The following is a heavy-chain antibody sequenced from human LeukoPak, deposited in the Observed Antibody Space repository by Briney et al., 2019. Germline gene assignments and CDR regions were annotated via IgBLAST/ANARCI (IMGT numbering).Heavy chain of an antibody. Sequence: SETLSLTCTVPGGSISSSSYYWGWIRQPPGKGLEWIGSIYYSGSTYYNPSLKSRVTISVDTSKNQFSLKLSSVTAADTAVYYCARGIAAAGPFDYWGQGTLVTVSS. CDR3: ARGIAAAGPFDY. CDR2: IYYSGST. J-gene: IGHJ4*02. V-gene: IGHV4-39*07. D-gene: IGHD6-13*01. CDR1: GGSISSSSYY.